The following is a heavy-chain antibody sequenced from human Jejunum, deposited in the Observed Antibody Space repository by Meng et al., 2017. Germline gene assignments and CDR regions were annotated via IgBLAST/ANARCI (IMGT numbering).Heavy chain of an antibody. V-gene: IGHV3-48*03. CDR1: GFTFRDYD. J-gene: IGHJ4*02. Sequence: GGPLRLSCAASGFTFRDYDFNCFRQAPGKGLEGVAQISISASVQYYAPSVKGRFTISRDYAENSVYLQMNSLRAEDTAVYYCARGREARGSFDQWGQGTLVTVSS. CDR2: ISISASVQ. CDR3: ARGREARGSFDQ. D-gene: IGHD3-10*01.